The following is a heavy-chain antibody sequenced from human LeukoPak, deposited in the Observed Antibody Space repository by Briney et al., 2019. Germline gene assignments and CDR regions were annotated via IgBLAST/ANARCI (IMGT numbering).Heavy chain of an antibody. CDR1: GFTFSSYG. D-gene: IGHD3-22*01. CDR3: AKDSTYDSSGYLGDY. CDR2: ISYDGSNK. J-gene: IGHJ4*02. V-gene: IGHV3-30*18. Sequence: GRSLRLSCAASGFTFSSYGMHWVRQAPGKGLEWVAVISYDGSNKYYADSVKGRFTISRDNSKNTLYLQMNSLRAEDTAVYYGAKDSTYDSSGYLGDYWGQGTLVTVSS.